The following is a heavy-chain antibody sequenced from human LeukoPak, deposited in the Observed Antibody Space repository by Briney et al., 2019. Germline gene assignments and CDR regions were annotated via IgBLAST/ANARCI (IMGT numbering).Heavy chain of an antibody. Sequence: ASVKVSCKASGYTFTVYFMHWARQAPGQGLEWMGLMNPDNGGTHYAQKFQGRVTMTRDSSISTAYMELSRLTSDDTAVYYCATLGGHSLAAQNGYWGQGTLVTVSS. CDR3: ATLGGHSLAAQNGY. CDR1: GYTFTVYF. D-gene: IGHD3-16*01. J-gene: IGHJ4*02. V-gene: IGHV1-2*02. CDR2: MNPDNGGT.